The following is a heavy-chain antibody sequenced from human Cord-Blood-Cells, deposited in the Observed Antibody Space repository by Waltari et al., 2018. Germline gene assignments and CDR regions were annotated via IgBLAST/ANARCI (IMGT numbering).Heavy chain of an antibody. D-gene: IGHD1-26*01. Sequence: QVQLAQSGAEVKTPGSSVKVACQATGGTFSSFAFSCVRQLPGQGLEWMGGIIPIFGTANYEQKFQGRVTITADESTSAAYMELSSLRSEDTAVYYCASLGAESGSYYYYFDYWGQGTLVTVSS. CDR1: GGTFSSFA. CDR3: ASLGAESGSYYYYFDY. V-gene: IGHV1-69*01. CDR2: IIPIFGTA. J-gene: IGHJ4*02.